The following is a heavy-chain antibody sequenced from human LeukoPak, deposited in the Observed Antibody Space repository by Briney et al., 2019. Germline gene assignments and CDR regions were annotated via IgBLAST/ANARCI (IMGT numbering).Heavy chain of an antibody. CDR3: AKELTLLDYGRGYYYYGLDV. D-gene: IGHD4-17*01. Sequence: GGSLRLSCAASGFTFSSYPLHWVRQAPGKGLEWVAVESYDGSIKYYADTVKGRFTISRDNSRNTLYLQMNSLSADDTAVYHCAKELTLLDYGRGYYYYGLDVWGQGTTLTVSS. V-gene: IGHV3-30*04. CDR1: GFTFSSYP. J-gene: IGHJ6*02. CDR2: ESYDGSIK.